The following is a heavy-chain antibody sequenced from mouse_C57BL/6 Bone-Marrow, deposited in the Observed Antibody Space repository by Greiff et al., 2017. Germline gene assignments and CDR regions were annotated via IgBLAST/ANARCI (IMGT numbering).Heavy chain of an antibody. CDR2: ISPYYGDA. V-gene: IGHV1-67*01. J-gene: IGHJ1*03. CDR3: ASPYYGSSDGYWYFDV. D-gene: IGHD1-1*01. CDR1: GYTFTDYA. Sequence: VQLQQSGPELVRPGVSVKISCKGSGYTFTDYAMHWVKQSHAKSLEWIGVISPYYGDASYNQKFKDKATMTVDKSSSTAYMELARLTSEDSAVYYGASPYYGSSDGYWYFDVWGTGTTVTVSS.